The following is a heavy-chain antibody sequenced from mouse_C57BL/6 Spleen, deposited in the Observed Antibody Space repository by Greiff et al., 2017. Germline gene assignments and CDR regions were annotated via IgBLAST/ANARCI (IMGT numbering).Heavy chain of an antibody. V-gene: IGHV1-15*01. D-gene: IGHD1-1*01. Sequence: VQLKESGAELVRPGASVTLSCKASGYTFTDYEMHWVKQTPVHGLEWIGAIDPETGGTAYNQKFKGKAILTADKSSSTAYMELRSLTSEDSAVYYCTYGSSYGDFDYWGQGTTLTVSS. CDR3: TYGSSYGDFDY. J-gene: IGHJ2*01. CDR1: GYTFTDYE. CDR2: IDPETGGT.